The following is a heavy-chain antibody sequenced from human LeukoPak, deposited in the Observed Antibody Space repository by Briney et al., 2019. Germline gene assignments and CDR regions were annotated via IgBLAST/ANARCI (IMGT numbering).Heavy chain of an antibody. V-gene: IGHV4-59*12. CDR3: ARGGGATRIDY. J-gene: IGHJ4*02. CDR2: IYYSGSA. CDR1: GGSISSSY. D-gene: IGHD5-12*01. Sequence: PSETLSLTCSVSGGSISSSYWSWIRQAPGKGLEWIGQIYYSGSANYNPSLKSRVTISVDTSKNQFSLKLTSVTAADTAVYYCARGGGATRIDYWGQGTLVTVSS.